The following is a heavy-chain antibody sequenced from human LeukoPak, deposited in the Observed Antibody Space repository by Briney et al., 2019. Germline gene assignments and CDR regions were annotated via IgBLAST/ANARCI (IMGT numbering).Heavy chain of an antibody. D-gene: IGHD6-13*01. Sequence: GGSLRLSCAASGFTFSSYAMSWVRQAPGKGLEWVSAISGSGGSTYYADSVKGRFTISRDNSKNALYLQMNSLRAEDTAVYYCAKSRAKYSSSPDYWGQGTLVTVSS. CDR3: AKSRAKYSSSPDY. V-gene: IGHV3-23*01. J-gene: IGHJ4*02. CDR1: GFTFSSYA. CDR2: ISGSGGST.